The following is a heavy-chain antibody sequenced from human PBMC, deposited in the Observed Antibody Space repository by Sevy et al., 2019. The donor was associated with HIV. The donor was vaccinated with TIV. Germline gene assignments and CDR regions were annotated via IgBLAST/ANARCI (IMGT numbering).Heavy chain of an antibody. CDR1: GSTLSRLS. Sequence: ASVKASCKVSGSTLSRLSMHWVRQVPGKGLEWMGSFDPEDGETIYARKFQGRVSMTEDTSTDTAYMELSSLRSEDTAVYYCATTKDYYESYGSPFDYWGQGTLVTVSS. V-gene: IGHV1-24*01. CDR2: FDPEDGET. CDR3: ATTKDYYESYGSPFDY. J-gene: IGHJ4*02. D-gene: IGHD3-22*01.